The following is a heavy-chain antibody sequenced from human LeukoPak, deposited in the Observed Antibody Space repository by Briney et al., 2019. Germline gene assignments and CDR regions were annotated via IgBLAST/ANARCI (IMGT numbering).Heavy chain of an antibody. CDR3: ARGRTTVTVYYFDY. V-gene: IGHV1-69*04. CDR2: IIPILGIA. Sequence: ASVKVSCKASGGTFSSYAISWVRQAPGQGLEWMGRIIPILGIANYAQKFQGRVTITADKSTSTAYMELSSLRSEDAAVYYCARGRTTVTVYYFDYWGQGTLVTVSP. CDR1: GGTFSSYA. D-gene: IGHD4-17*01. J-gene: IGHJ4*02.